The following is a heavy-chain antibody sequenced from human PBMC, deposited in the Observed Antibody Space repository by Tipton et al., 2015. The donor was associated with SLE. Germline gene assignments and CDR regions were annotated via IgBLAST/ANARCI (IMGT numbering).Heavy chain of an antibody. Sequence: TLSLTCTVSGGSLNSYYWNWIRLPPGKGLEWIGYIYDIEGTNYNPSLMGRLSMSMDTSKNQFSLKLSSVTAADTAVYYCARSSVYSSSWPDYWGQGTLVTVSS. CDR3: ARSSVYSSSWPDY. J-gene: IGHJ4*02. CDR2: IYDIEGT. V-gene: IGHV4-59*01. D-gene: IGHD6-13*01. CDR1: GGSLNSYY.